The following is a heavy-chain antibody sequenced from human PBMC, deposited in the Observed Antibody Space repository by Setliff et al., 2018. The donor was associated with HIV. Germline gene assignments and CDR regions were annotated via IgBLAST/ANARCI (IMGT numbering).Heavy chain of an antibody. J-gene: IGHJ4*02. CDR1: GDFISSDYY. Sequence: SETLSLTCTVSGDFISSDYYWGWIRQPPGKGLEWIGSMYHSGSTYYNPSLKSRVTISLDTSKNQFSLKLSSVTVADTAVYYCASEDCGGGSCRPDNWGQGTLVTVSS. D-gene: IGHD2-15*01. CDR3: ASEDCGGGSCRPDN. V-gene: IGHV4-38-2*02. CDR2: MYHSGST.